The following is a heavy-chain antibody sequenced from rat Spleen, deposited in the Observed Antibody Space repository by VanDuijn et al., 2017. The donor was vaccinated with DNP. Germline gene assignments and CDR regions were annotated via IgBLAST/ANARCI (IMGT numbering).Heavy chain of an antibody. CDR3: VRWNSGHFDY. J-gene: IGHJ2*01. CDR2: IISSGGST. Sequence: EVQLVETGGGLVQPGRSLKLSCVASGFTFSSYWMFWIRQAPGKGLEWVAAIISSGGSTYYPNSVKGRFTISRDNAKNTLYLQMNSLRSEGLATYYCVRWNSGHFDYWGQGVMVPVSS. V-gene: IGHV5-58*01. D-gene: IGHD4-3*01. CDR1: GFTFSSYW.